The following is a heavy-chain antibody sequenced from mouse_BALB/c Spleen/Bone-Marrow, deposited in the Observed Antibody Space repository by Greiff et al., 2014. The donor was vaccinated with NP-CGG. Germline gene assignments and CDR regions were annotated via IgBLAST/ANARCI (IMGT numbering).Heavy chain of an antibody. CDR1: GFTFTDYY. V-gene: IGHV7-3*02. D-gene: IGHD2-3*01. CDR2: IRNKANGYTT. CDR3: ARDKGLLRFDY. J-gene: IGHJ3*01. Sequence: EVKLVESGGGLVQPGGSLRLSCATSGFTFTDYYMTWVRQPPGKALEWLVFIRNKANGYTTVYSLSVRGRFTISRDNSQSILYLQMNTLRAEDSATYYCARDKGLLRFDYWGQGTLVTVSA.